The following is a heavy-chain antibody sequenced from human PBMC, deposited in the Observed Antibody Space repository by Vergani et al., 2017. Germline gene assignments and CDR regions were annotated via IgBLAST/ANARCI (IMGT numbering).Heavy chain of an antibody. CDR3: ARDRDTAMIHDY. J-gene: IGHJ4*02. V-gene: IGHV3-21*01. D-gene: IGHD5-18*01. CDR2: ISSSSSYI. CDR1: GFTFSSYS. Sequence: EVQLVESGGGLVKPGGSLRLSCAASGFTFSSYSMNWVRQAPGKGLEWVSSISSSSSYIYYAYSVKGRFTISRDNAKNSLYLQMNSLRAEDTAVYYCARDRDTAMIHDYWGQGTLVTVSS.